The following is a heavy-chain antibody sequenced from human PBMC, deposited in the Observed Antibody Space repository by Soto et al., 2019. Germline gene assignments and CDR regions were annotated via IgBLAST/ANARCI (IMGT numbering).Heavy chain of an antibody. V-gene: IGHV3-23*01. CDR1: GFTFSTYA. D-gene: IGHD3-16*01. Sequence: GGSLRLSCAASGFTFSTYAMSWVRQAPGKGLEWVSTISGSGINTYYADSVKGRFTISRDNSKNTLYLQMNSLRAEDTAVYYCAKTFEYEGKHNWFDPWGQGTLVTVSS. CDR2: ISGSGINT. CDR3: AKTFEYEGKHNWFDP. J-gene: IGHJ5*02.